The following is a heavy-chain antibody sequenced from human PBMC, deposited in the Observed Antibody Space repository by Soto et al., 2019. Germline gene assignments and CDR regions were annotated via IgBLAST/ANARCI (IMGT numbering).Heavy chain of an antibody. J-gene: IGHJ6*03. CDR1: GFTFSNAW. Sequence: GGSLRLSCAASGFTFSNAWMSWVRQAPGKGLEWVGRIKSKTDGGTTDYAAPVKGRFTISRDDSKNTLYLQMNSLKTEDTAVYYCTTVEVDHGASYYYYYMDVWGKGTTVTVSS. CDR2: IKSKTDGGTT. V-gene: IGHV3-15*01. D-gene: IGHD3-10*01. CDR3: TTVEVDHGASYYYYYMDV.